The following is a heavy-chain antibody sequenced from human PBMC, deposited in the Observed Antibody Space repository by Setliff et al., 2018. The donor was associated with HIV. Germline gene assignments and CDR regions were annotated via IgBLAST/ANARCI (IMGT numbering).Heavy chain of an antibody. CDR1: GGSMRSSGYS. CDR2: IYYNGNA. CDR3: ARRGDFFYYAIDV. J-gene: IGHJ6*02. V-gene: IGHV4-30-2*01. Sequence: SETLSLTCAVSGGSMRSSGYSWTWIRQAPGKGLEWVGYIYYNGNAYYNPSLKSRVTISVDRSKNQFSLKLSSVTAADTAVYYCARRGDFFYYAIDVWGQGTTVTSP.